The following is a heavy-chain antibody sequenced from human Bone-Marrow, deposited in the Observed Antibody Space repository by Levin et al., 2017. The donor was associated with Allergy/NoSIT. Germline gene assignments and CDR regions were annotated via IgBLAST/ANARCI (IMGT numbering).Heavy chain of an antibody. CDR3: TSRASSGGEAWFDY. CDR2: IIPIFGTA. Sequence: SVKVSCKASGGTFSSYAISWVRQAPGQGLEWMGGIIPIFGTANYAQKFQGRVTITADESTSTAYMELSSLRSEDTAVYYCTSRASSGGEAWFDYWGQGTLVTVSS. J-gene: IGHJ4*02. CDR1: GGTFSSYA. V-gene: IGHV1-69*13. D-gene: IGHD6-19*01.